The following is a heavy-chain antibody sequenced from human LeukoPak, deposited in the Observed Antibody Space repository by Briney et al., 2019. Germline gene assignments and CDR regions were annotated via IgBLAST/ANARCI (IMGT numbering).Heavy chain of an antibody. Sequence: SETLSLTRTVSGGSISSGDYYWSWIRQPPGKGLEWIGYIYYSGSTYYNPSLKSRVTISVNTSKNQFSLKLSSVTAADTAVYYCARARLVAANNWFDPWGQGTLVTVSS. CDR1: GGSISSGDYY. CDR3: ARARLVAANNWFDP. D-gene: IGHD5-12*01. CDR2: IYYSGST. V-gene: IGHV4-30-4*01. J-gene: IGHJ5*01.